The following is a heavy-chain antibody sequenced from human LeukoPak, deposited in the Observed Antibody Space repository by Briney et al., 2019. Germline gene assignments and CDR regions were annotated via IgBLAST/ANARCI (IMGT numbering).Heavy chain of an antibody. Sequence: GGSLRLSCAASGFTFSSYTMNWVRQAPGKGLEWLSSISSSSDYIYYADSVKGRFTISRDHAKNSLYLQMNSLRAEDTAVYYCARDLLSRGCDGDCYHDIWGQGTMVIVSS. V-gene: IGHV3-21*01. D-gene: IGHD2-21*02. CDR3: ARDLLSRGCDGDCYHDI. CDR2: ISSSSDYI. CDR1: GFTFSSYT. J-gene: IGHJ3*02.